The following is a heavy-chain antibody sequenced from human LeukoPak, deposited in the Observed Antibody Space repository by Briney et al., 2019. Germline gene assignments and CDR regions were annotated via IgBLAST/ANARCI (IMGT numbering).Heavy chain of an antibody. CDR1: GGSFSGYY. D-gene: IGHD3-3*01. Sequence: PSETLSLTCAVYGGSFSGYYWSWIRQPPGKGLEWIGEINHSGSTNYNPSLKSRVTISVDTSKNQFSLKLSSVTAADTAVYYCARGQNTIFGAVTPTYWFDPWGQGTLVTVSS. CDR3: ARGQNTIFGAVTPTYWFDP. V-gene: IGHV4-34*01. CDR2: INHSGST. J-gene: IGHJ5*02.